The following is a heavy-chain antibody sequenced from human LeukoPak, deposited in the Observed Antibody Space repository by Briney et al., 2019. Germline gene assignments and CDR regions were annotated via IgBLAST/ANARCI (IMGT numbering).Heavy chain of an antibody. J-gene: IGHJ6*03. CDR1: EFSVGSNY. CDR2: ISGSGGST. Sequence: GGSLRLSCAASEFSVGSNYMTWVRQAPGKGLEWVSAISGSGGSTYYADSLKGRFTISRGNSKNTLYLQMNSLRAEDTAVYYCARDSIVWSARYYYVDVWGKGTTVTVSS. V-gene: IGHV3-23*01. D-gene: IGHD1-26*01. CDR3: ARDSIVWSARYYYVDV.